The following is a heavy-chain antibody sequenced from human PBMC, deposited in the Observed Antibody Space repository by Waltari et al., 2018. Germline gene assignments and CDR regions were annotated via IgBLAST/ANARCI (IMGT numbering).Heavy chain of an antibody. CDR3: ARDVEGDGVLYGSPRRFDY. Sequence: QVQLQESGPGLVKPSETLSLTCAVSNFYISNGYYWGWIRQPPGKGLEWIGSMYYRGTPYYTPSLKGRVTISVDTSKNNLFLNLNSVTAADTAVYYCARDVEGDGVLYGSPRRFDYWGQGILVTVSS. CDR1: NFYISNGYY. D-gene: IGHD3-10*01. J-gene: IGHJ4*02. CDR2: MYYRGTP. V-gene: IGHV4-38-2*02.